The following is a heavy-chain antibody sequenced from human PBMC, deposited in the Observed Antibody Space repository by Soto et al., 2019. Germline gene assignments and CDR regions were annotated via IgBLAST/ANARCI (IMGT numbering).Heavy chain of an antibody. CDR2: IRRDGSNQ. CDR3: ARDSSALDV. Sequence: QVQLVESGGGVVQPGRSLRLCCAASRFTFRSFAMHWVRQAPGKGLEWVAIIRRDGSNQYYADSVKGRFTISRDNSNNTLFLQMSSLRAEDTAVYYCARDSSALDVWGQGTTVTVSS. CDR1: RFTFRSFA. J-gene: IGHJ6*02. V-gene: IGHV3-33*01.